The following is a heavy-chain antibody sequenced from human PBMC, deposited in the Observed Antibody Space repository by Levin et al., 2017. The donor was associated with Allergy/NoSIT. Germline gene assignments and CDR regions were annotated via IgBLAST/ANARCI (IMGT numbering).Heavy chain of an antibody. J-gene: IGHJ3*01. Sequence: GGSLRLSCAASGFTFTNAWMSWVRQAPGKGLEWVGRIKTKIDDGTIAYAAPVKGRFTISRDDSENSLYLQMNSLKTEDTGVYYCTTLGGYYYDSSGEERAFDFWGQGTVVTVSP. CDR3: TTLGGYYYDSSGEERAFDF. CDR2: IKTKIDDGTI. D-gene: IGHD3-22*01. V-gene: IGHV3-15*01. CDR1: GFTFTNAW.